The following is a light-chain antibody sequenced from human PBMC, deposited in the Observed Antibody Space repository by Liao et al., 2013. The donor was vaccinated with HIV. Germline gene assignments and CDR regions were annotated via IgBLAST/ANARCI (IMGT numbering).Light chain of an antibody. Sequence: SYELTQPPSVSVSPGQTASITCSGDELGDKYTSWYQQKPGQSPVLVIYQDRKRPSGIPERFSGSNSGNTATLTISGTQPTDEADYYCQAWDRNTAIFGGGTKLTVL. CDR1: ELGDKY. CDR2: QDR. CDR3: QAWDRNTAI. V-gene: IGLV3-1*01. J-gene: IGLJ2*01.